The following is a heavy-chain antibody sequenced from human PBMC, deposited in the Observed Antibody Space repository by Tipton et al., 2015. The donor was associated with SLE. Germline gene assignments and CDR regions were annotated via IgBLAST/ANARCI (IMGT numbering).Heavy chain of an antibody. D-gene: IGHD4-17*01. J-gene: IGHJ2*01. V-gene: IGHV4-61*09. CDR1: GGSISSGSYY. CDR2: IYTSGST. CDR3: ARWMGYGAYWYFDL. Sequence: TLSLTCTVSGGSISSGSYYWSWIRQPAGKGLEWIGYIYTSGSTNYNPSLKSRVTISADTSKNHLSLKLSSVTAADPAVYYCARWMGYGAYWYFDLWGRGTLVTVSS.